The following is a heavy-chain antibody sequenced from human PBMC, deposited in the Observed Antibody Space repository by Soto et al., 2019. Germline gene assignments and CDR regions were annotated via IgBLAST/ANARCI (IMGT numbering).Heavy chain of an antibody. D-gene: IGHD2-15*01. CDR1: GSTFSDFC. J-gene: IGHJ6*02. Sequence: EVQLLESGGALAQPGGSLRLSCAASGSTFSDFCMNWVRQAPGKGLEWVSAISRSGDITYYADSVKGRFTISRDNSKNTMYLEMNSLTGDDTAVYYFATGGFWAHYCMDVWGQGTTVIVSS. V-gene: IGHV3-23*01. CDR2: ISRSGDIT. CDR3: ATGGFWAHYCMDV.